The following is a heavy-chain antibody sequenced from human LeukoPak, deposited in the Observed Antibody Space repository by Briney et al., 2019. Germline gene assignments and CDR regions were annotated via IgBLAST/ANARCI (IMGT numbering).Heavy chain of an antibody. CDR2: ISRSSSTK. V-gene: IGHV3-11*04. J-gene: IGHJ4*02. D-gene: IGHD7-27*01. Sequence: GGSLRLSCAASGFILSDYYMSWIRQAPGKGLEWVSSISRSSSTKYYADSVKGRFTISRDNAKNSLYLQMNGLRAEDTAVYYCARDLNWETYWGQGTLVTVSS. CDR3: ARDLNWETY. CDR1: GFILSDYY.